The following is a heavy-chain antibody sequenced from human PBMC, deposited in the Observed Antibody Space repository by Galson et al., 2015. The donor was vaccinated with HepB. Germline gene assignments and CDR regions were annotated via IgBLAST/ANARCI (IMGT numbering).Heavy chain of an antibody. Sequence: SVKVSCKASGYSFISYYMHWVRQAPGQGPEWMGVMNPNGGATSYAQKFQGRVIVTRDTSTKTAYMELSSLQSEDTAVYYCARERTTWSGNCFDRWGQGALVTVSS. CDR3: ARERTTWSGNCFDR. CDR2: MNPNGGAT. CDR1: GYSFISYY. V-gene: IGHV1-46*01. J-gene: IGHJ5*02. D-gene: IGHD3-3*01.